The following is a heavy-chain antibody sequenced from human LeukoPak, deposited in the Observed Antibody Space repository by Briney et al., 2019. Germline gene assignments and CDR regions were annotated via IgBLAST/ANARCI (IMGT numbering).Heavy chain of an antibody. Sequence: PGGSLRLSCAASGYTFSDFSVNWVRQAPGKGLGWVSSISVRSNYRYYADSVRGRFTISRDDARDSLFLQMNSLRAEDTAVYFCVRLRRNNDRSGYYYYYDYWGQGTLVTVSS. CDR1: GYTFSDFS. CDR3: VRLRRNNDRSGYYYYYDY. V-gene: IGHV3-21*01. J-gene: IGHJ4*02. D-gene: IGHD3-22*01. CDR2: ISVRSNYR.